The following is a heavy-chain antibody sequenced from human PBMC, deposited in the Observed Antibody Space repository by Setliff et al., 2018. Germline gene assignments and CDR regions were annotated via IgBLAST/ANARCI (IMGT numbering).Heavy chain of an antibody. D-gene: IGHD6-19*01. CDR2: INPNSGGT. J-gene: IGHJ4*02. V-gene: IGHV1-2*02. CDR1: GYTFTGYY. CDR3: ARDLVAVAGTDSF. Sequence: ASVKVSCKASGYTFTGYYIHWVRQAPGQGLEWVGWINPNSGGTNYAQTFQGRVTMTRDTSISTAYMELSRLRSDGTAVYYCARDLVAVAGTDSFWGQGTLVTVSS.